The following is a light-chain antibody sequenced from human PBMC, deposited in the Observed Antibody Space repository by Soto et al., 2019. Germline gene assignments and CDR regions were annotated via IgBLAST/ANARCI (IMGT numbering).Light chain of an antibody. V-gene: IGKV1-27*01. J-gene: IGKJ1*01. CDR3: QNYNGAPWT. Sequence: DIPLTQSPSSLSASVGDRVTITCRASQAIYTYLVWYQQKPGTVPKLLIFAASTLQSGVPSRFSGSGSGTDFTLTISSLQPEDVATYYCQNYNGAPWTFGQGTKVEIK. CDR1: QAIYTY. CDR2: AAS.